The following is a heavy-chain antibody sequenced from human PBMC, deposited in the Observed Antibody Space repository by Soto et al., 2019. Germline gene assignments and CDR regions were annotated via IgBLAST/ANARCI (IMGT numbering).Heavy chain of an antibody. CDR3: ASLAGYSGYDRPDFDY. Sequence: GGSLRLSCAASGFTFSSYAMHWVRQAPGKGLEYVSAISSNGGSTYYANSVKGRFTISRDNSKNTLYLQMGSLRAEDMAVYYCASLAGYSGYDRPDFDYWGQGTLVTVSS. CDR2: ISSNGGST. D-gene: IGHD5-12*01. CDR1: GFTFSSYA. J-gene: IGHJ4*02. V-gene: IGHV3-64*01.